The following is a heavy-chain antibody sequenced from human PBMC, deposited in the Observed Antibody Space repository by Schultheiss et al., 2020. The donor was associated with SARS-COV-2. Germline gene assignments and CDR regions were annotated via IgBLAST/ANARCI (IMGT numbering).Heavy chain of an antibody. J-gene: IGHJ4*02. CDR3: ATIGVVGALGY. CDR1: AFTFSGHG. D-gene: IGHD1-26*01. Sequence: GESLKISCAASAFTFSGHGMHWVRQAPGKGLEWVAVISYDGSDKYYADSVKGRFTISRDNSKNTLYLQMNSLRAEDTAVYYCATIGVVGALGYWGQGTLVTVSS. CDR2: ISYDGSDK. V-gene: IGHV3-30*03.